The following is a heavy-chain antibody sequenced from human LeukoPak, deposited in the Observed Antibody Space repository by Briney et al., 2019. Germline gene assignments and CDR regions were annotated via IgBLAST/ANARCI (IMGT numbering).Heavy chain of an antibody. CDR2: IYTSGST. J-gene: IGHJ5*02. D-gene: IGHD3-22*01. V-gene: IGHV4-4*07. CDR1: GGSISSYY. CDR3: ARDGLADYDSSGYYLPNWFDP. Sequence: PSETLSLTCTVSGGSISSYYWSWIRQPAGKGLEWIGRIYTSGSTNYNPSLKSRVTMSVDTSKNQFSLKLSSVTAADTAVYYCARDGLADYDSSGYYLPNWFDPWGQGTLVTVSS.